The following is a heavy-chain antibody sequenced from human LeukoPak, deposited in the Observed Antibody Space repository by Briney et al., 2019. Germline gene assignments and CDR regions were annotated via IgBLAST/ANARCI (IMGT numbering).Heavy chain of an antibody. CDR1: GGSISSGSYY. Sequence: SETLSLTCTVSGGSISSGSYYWSWIRQPAGKGLEWIGRIYTSGSTNYNPSLKSRVTISADTSKNQFSLKLSSVTAADTAVYYCARVLIYDSSGYLQWNAFDIWGQGTMVTVSS. J-gene: IGHJ3*02. D-gene: IGHD3-22*01. V-gene: IGHV4-61*02. CDR2: IYTSGST. CDR3: ARVLIYDSSGYLQWNAFDI.